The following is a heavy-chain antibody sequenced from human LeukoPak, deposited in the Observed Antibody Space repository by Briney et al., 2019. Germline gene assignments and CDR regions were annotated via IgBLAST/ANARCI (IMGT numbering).Heavy chain of an antibody. Sequence: PSETLSLTCAVYGGSVSGYYWSWIRQPPGKGLEWIGEINHSGSTNYNPPLKSRVTISVDTSKDQFSLKLSSVTAADTAVFYCARGPQNDYGDFFDYWGQGTLVTVSS. D-gene: IGHD4-17*01. J-gene: IGHJ4*02. V-gene: IGHV4-34*01. CDR3: ARGPQNDYGDFFDY. CDR1: GGSVSGYY. CDR2: INHSGST.